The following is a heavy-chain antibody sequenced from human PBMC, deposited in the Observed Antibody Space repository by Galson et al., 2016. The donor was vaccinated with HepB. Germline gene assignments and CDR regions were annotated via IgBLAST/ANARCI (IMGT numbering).Heavy chain of an antibody. Sequence: TLSLTCTVSLDTISITGYFWSWIRQLPGGGLEWIGYISHSGSVYLNPSLKSRSVISVDTSKNQFSLDVRSATAADTGVYFCARYGSWTGFDYWGRGTLVTVSS. V-gene: IGHV4-31*03. D-gene: IGHD6-13*01. CDR1: LDTISITGYF. CDR2: ISHSGSV. CDR3: ARYGSWTGFDY. J-gene: IGHJ4*02.